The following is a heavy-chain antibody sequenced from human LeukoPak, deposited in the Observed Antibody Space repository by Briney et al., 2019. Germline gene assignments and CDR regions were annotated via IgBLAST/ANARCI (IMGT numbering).Heavy chain of an antibody. J-gene: IGHJ4*02. V-gene: IGHV3-23*01. CDR2: ISGSGERT. CDR1: GFMFSAYA. CDR3: VSQSYSGSDNYYFHY. Sequence: PGGSLRLSCVTSGFMFSAYAMSWVRQAPGKGLEWVSIISGSGERTYYTDSVKGRFTVSRDNSKNTLYLQMKSLRAEDTAVYYCVSQSYSGSDNYYFHYWGQGTLVAVSS. D-gene: IGHD1-26*01.